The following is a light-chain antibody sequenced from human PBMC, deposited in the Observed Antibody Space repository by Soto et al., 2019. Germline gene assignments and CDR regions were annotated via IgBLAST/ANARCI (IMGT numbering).Light chain of an antibody. J-gene: IGKJ4*01. CDR3: LQRSNWPPRLS. CDR1: QSVTTY. CDR2: DAS. Sequence: EIVLTQSPATLSLSPGERATLSCRASQSVTTYLAWYQQKPGQAPRLLIYDASSRATGIPARFSGSGSGTDFTLTISSLEPEDFAFYYCLQRSNWPPRLSFGGGSKVESK. V-gene: IGKV3-11*01.